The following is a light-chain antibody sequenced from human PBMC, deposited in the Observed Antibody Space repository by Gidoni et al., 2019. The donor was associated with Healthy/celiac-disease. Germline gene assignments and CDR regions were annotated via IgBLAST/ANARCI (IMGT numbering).Light chain of an antibody. Sequence: QSALTQPASVSGSPGPSITISCNGTSSDVGGYNYVSWYQQHPGKAPKLMIYDVSNRPSGVSNRVSGSKSGNTASLTISGLQAEDEADYYCSSYTSSSTLVFGGGNKLTVL. V-gene: IGLV2-14*01. J-gene: IGLJ3*02. CDR2: DVS. CDR3: SSYTSSSTLV. CDR1: SSDVGGYNY.